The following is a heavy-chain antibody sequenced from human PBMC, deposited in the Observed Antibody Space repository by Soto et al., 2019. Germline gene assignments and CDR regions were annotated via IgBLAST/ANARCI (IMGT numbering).Heavy chain of an antibody. CDR1: GFTFSGSS. J-gene: IGHJ6*02. Sequence: XGSLRLSCAASGFTFSGSSMHGVRQASGKGLEWVGRIRGKTDTYATAYAAPVRGRFTISKDDSKNTAYLQMNSLKTEDTAVYFCTKRIGAYAMDVWGQGTTVTVSS. D-gene: IGHD6-13*01. CDR2: IRGKTDTYAT. CDR3: TKRIGAYAMDV. V-gene: IGHV3-73*01.